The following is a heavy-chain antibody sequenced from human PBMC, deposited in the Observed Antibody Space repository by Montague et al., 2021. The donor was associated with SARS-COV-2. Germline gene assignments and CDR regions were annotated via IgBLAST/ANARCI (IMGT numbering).Heavy chain of an antibody. D-gene: IGHD3-22*01. J-gene: IGHJ4*02. Sequence: SETLSLTCAVYDGSFSDYSWTWIRQPPGKGLEWIGEINHRGSTNYNPSLKSRVTISVDTSKNQFSLKMTSVTAADTAVYYCARGRQHINMVVVVVTGGEYYFGFWGQGTLVAVSP. V-gene: IGHV4-34*01. CDR1: DGSFSDYS. CDR3: ARGRQHINMVVVVVTGGEYYFGF. CDR2: INHRGST.